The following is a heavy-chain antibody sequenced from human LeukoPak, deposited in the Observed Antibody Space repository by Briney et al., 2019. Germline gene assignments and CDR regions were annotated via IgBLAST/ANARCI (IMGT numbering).Heavy chain of an antibody. D-gene: IGHD3-10*01. CDR3: ARGKVRGVTTIAFDI. J-gene: IGHJ3*02. CDR1: GYTFTSYG. V-gene: IGHV1-18*01. CDR2: ISAYNGNT. Sequence: EASVKVSCKASGYTFTSYGISWVRQAPGQGLEWMGWISAYNGNTNYAQKVQGRVTMTTDTSTSTAYMELRSLRSDDTAVYYCARGKVRGVTTIAFDIWGQGTMVTVSS.